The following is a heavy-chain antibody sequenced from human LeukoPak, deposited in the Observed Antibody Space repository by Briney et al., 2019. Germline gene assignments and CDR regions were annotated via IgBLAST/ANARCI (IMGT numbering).Heavy chain of an antibody. D-gene: IGHD3-22*01. CDR3: ARERLGYYDRSGLDY. Sequence: SSETLSLTCTVSGGSISSYYWSWIRQPPGKGLEWIGYIYYSGSTNYNPSLKSRVTTSVDTSKNQFSLKLSSVTAADTAVYYCARERLGYYDRSGLDYWGQGTLVTVSS. CDR2: IYYSGST. V-gene: IGHV4-59*01. J-gene: IGHJ4*02. CDR1: GGSISSYY.